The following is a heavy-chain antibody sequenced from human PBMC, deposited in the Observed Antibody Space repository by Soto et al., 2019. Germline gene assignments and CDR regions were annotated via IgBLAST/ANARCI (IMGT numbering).Heavy chain of an antibody. CDR3: AKDLRLWSKDYYYYGMDV. D-gene: IGHD5-18*01. CDR2: ISYDGSKE. CDR1: GFTFSSYG. Sequence: PVGSLRLSCAASGFTFSSYGMHWVRQAPGKGLEWVAVISYDGSKEFYADSVKGRFTISRDNSKNTLYLQMNSLRAEDTAVYYCAKDLRLWSKDYYYYGMDVWGQGTTVTVSS. J-gene: IGHJ6*02. V-gene: IGHV3-30*18.